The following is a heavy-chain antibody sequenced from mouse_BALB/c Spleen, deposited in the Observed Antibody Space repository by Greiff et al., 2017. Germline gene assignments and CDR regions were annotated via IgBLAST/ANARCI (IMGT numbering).Heavy chain of an antibody. CDR2: IWAGGST. V-gene: IGHV2-9*02. CDR1: GFSLTSYG. CDR3: AREGLRHAMDY. J-gene: IGHJ4*01. D-gene: IGHD2-2*01. Sequence: VKLVESGPGLVAPSQSMSITCTVSGFSLTSYGVHWVRQPPGKGLEWLGVIWAGGSTNYNSALMSRLSISKDNSKSQVFLKMNSLQTDDTAMYYCAREGLRHAMDYWGQGTSVTVSS.